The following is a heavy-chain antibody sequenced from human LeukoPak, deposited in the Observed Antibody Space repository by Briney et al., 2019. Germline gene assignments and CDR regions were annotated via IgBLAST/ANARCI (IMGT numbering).Heavy chain of an antibody. J-gene: IGHJ4*02. CDR1: GFTFSSYG. Sequence: GGSLRLSCAASGFTFSSYGMNWVRQAPGKGLEWVSSISSSSSYIYYADSVKGRFTISRDNAKNSLYLPLNSLRAEDTAVYYCSAPRSHCSSTSCAPGYGGQGTLVSVSS. CDR3: SAPRSHCSSTSCAPGY. D-gene: IGHD2-2*01. CDR2: ISSSSSYI. V-gene: IGHV3-21*01.